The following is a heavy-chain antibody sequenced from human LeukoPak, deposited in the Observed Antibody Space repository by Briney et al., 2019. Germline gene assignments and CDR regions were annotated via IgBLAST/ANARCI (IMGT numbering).Heavy chain of an antibody. D-gene: IGHD1-26*01. CDR1: GGSISSSSYY. Sequence: SETLSLTCTVSGGSISSSSYYWGWIRQPPGKGLEWIGSIYYSGSTYYNPSLKSRVTISVDTSKNQFSLKLSSVTAADTAVYYCARLRTATRNHNWFDPWGQGTLVTVSS. CDR2: IYYSGST. CDR3: ARLRTATRNHNWFDP. V-gene: IGHV4-39*01. J-gene: IGHJ5*02.